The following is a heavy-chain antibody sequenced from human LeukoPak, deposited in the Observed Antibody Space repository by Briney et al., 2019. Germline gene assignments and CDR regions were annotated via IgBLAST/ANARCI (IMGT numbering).Heavy chain of an antibody. V-gene: IGHV3-66*01. CDR2: IYTGETT. D-gene: IGHD1-26*01. CDR3: AKDERMEWELPFDY. CDR1: GFTVSSKY. J-gene: IGHJ4*02. Sequence: GGSLRLSCAASGFTVSSKYMSWVRQAPGKGLEWVSVIYTGETTYYADSVKGRFTISRDNSKNTLYLQMDGLRAEDTAVYYCAKDERMEWELPFDYWGQGTLVTVSS.